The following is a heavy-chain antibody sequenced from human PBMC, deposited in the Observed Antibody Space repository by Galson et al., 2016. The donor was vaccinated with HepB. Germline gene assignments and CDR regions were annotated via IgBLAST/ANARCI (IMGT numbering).Heavy chain of an antibody. Sequence: SLRLSCAASGFTFSDYAMGWVRQAPGRGLEWVSGISGLGSNTYYADSVKGRFTISRDNSKNTLNLQMNSLRAEDTAVYYCAKIGQRTPHPDYWGQGTLVTVSS. CDR3: AKIGQRTPHPDY. J-gene: IGHJ4*02. V-gene: IGHV3-23*01. CDR2: ISGLGSNT. CDR1: GFTFSDYA.